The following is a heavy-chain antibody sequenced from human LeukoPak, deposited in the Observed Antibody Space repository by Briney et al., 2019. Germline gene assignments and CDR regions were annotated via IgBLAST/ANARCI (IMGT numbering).Heavy chain of an antibody. J-gene: IGHJ5*02. D-gene: IGHD3-10*01. Sequence: PSETLSLTCTVSGGSISSYYWSWIRQPPGKGLEWIGYIYYSGSTNYNPSLKSRVTISVDTSKNQLSLKLSSVTAADTAVYYCARVSWFGELFGWFDPWGQGTLVTVSS. V-gene: IGHV4-59*01. CDR2: IYYSGST. CDR1: GGSISSYY. CDR3: ARVSWFGELFGWFDP.